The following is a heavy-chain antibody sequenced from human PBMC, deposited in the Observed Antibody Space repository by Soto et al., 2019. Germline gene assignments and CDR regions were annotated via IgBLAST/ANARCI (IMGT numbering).Heavy chain of an antibody. J-gene: IGHJ6*02. Sequence: QVQLVQSGAEVKKPGSSVNVSCKASGGTFSSYAISWVRQAPGQGLEWMGGIIPIFGTANYAQKFQGRVTITADKSTSTAYMEMSSLRSEDTAVYYCARGFTIAARRYYYYGMDVWGQGNTVTVSS. CDR1: GGTFSSYA. V-gene: IGHV1-69*06. CDR3: ARGFTIAARRYYYYGMDV. D-gene: IGHD6-6*01. CDR2: IIPIFGTA.